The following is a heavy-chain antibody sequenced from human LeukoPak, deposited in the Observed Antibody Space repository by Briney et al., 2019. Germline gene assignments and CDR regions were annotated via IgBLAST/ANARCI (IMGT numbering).Heavy chain of an antibody. V-gene: IGHV3-21*06. CDR1: GFTLSNYD. Sequence: SGGSLRLFCAASGFTLSNYDMNWVRQAPGKGLEWVSSISTGSRYIYYTDSLRGRFTISRDDAKNTLYLQMNSLRAEDTAVYYCARADCSSSTCYLRRGWFDPWGQGTLVTVSS. CDR2: ISTGSRYI. CDR3: ARADCSSSTCYLRRGWFDP. D-gene: IGHD2-2*01. J-gene: IGHJ5*02.